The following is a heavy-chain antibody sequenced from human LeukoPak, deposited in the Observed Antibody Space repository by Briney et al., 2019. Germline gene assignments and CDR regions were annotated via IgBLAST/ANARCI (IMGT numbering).Heavy chain of an antibody. V-gene: IGHV1-2*02. Sequence: ASVKVSCKASGYTFTDYYMHWVRQAPGQGLEWMGWINPNSGGTNYAQKFQGRVTMARDTSISTAYMELSRLRSDDTALYYCATGLYYYDSSGYDYLDCWGQGTLVTVSS. CDR2: INPNSGGT. CDR1: GYTFTDYY. CDR3: ATGLYYYDSSGYDYLDC. D-gene: IGHD3-22*01. J-gene: IGHJ4*02.